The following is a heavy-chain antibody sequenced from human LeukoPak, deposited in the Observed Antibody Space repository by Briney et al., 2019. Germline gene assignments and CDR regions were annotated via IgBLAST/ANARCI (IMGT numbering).Heavy chain of an antibody. J-gene: IGHJ6*02. CDR1: GGTFSSYA. D-gene: IGHD6-6*01. CDR3: ARDPYSSSSGPLVYGMDV. V-gene: IGHV1-69*04. Sequence: ASVKVSCKASGGTFSSYAISWVRQAPGQGLEWMGRIIPILGIANYAQKFQGRVTITADKSTSTAYMELSSLRSEDTAVYYCARDPYSSSSGPLVYGMDVWGQGTTVTVSS. CDR2: IIPILGIA.